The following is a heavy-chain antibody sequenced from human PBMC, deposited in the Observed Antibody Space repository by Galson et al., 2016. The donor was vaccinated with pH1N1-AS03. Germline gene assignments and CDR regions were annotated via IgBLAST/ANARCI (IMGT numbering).Heavy chain of an antibody. CDR1: GDTFSKYT. CDR3: ARRDAFLPFDY. Sequence: SVKVSCKASGDTFSKYTISWVRQAPGQGLEWMGRIIPKFGSTKYAQNFQGRVTITADESTSTAYMELSSLRNEDTGVYYCARRDAFLPFDYWGQGTLVTVSS. CDR2: IIPKFGST. J-gene: IGHJ4*02. V-gene: IGHV1-69*13.